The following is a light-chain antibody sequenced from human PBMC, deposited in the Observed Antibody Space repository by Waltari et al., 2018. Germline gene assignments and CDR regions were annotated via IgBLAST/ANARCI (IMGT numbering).Light chain of an antibody. V-gene: IGLV2-14*01. Sequence: QSALTQPASVSGSPGQSITISCTGTSSDVGGYNYVSWYQQHPGKAPKRMIYDVTKRPSGVSTRFSGSKSGNTASLTISGLQAEDEADYYCSSFTSSSTLRVFGGGTKLTVL. CDR3: SSFTSSSTLRV. J-gene: IGLJ3*02. CDR1: SSDVGGYNY. CDR2: DVT.